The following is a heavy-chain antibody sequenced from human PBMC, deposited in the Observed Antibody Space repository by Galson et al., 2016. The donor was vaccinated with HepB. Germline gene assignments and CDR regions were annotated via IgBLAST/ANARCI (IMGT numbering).Heavy chain of an antibody. CDR2: IYSGGAT. D-gene: IGHD6-13*01. CDR1: GFIVSSHY. Sequence: LRLSCAGSGFIVSSHYVNWVRQPPGKGLEWVAIIYSGGATYYADSVKGRFTISRDNSKNTLHLQMNSLRAEETAIYYCARDPGRIAAAGHLDSWGQGTLVTVSS. CDR3: ARDPGRIAAAGHLDS. J-gene: IGHJ5*01. V-gene: IGHV3-53*01.